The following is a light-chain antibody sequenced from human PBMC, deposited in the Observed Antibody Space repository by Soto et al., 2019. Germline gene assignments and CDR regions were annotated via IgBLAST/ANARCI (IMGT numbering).Light chain of an antibody. CDR3: QQTSKSPFT. CDR2: AAS. J-gene: IGKJ3*01. Sequence: DIQMTQSPDSLSASVGDRVTITCRASQGIKRFLNWYQQKPGKAPNLLIYAASSLQSGVPSRFSGSVSGTDFTLTISSLQPEDFATYYYQQTSKSPFTFGPGTQVEVK. CDR1: QGIKRF. V-gene: IGKV1-39*01.